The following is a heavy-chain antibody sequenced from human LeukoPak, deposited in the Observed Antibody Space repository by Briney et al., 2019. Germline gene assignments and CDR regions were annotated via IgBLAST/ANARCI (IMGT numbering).Heavy chain of an antibody. Sequence: GESLKISCKGSGYRFISYWIGWVRQMPGKGLEWMGIIYPGDSDTRYSPSFQGQVTISADKSISTAYLQWSSLKASDTAMYYCARVLRYFDWLPDYFDYWGQGTLVTVSS. CDR2: IYPGDSDT. CDR3: ARVLRYFDWLPDYFDY. J-gene: IGHJ4*02. CDR1: GYRFISYW. D-gene: IGHD3-9*01. V-gene: IGHV5-51*01.